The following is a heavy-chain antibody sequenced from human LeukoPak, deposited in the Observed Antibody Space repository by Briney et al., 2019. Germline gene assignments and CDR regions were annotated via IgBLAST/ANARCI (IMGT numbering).Heavy chain of an antibody. CDR1: GYTFTSYG. D-gene: IGHD3-22*01. V-gene: IGHV1-18*01. Sequence: ASVKVSCKASGYTFTSYGISWVRQAPGQGLEWMGWISAYNGNTNYAQKLQGRVTMTTDTSTSTAYMELRSLRSDDTAVYYCARVFSSDDSSGYPINWFDPWGQGTLVTVSS. CDR2: ISAYNGNT. CDR3: ARVFSSDDSSGYPINWFDP. J-gene: IGHJ5*02.